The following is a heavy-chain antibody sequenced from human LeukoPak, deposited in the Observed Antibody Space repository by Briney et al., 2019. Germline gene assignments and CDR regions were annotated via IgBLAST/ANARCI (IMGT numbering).Heavy chain of an antibody. J-gene: IGHJ4*02. D-gene: IGHD1-20*01. Sequence: PSETLSLTCTVSGGSISSYYWSWIRQPPGKGLEWIGYIYYSGSTNFNPSLKSRLTISVDTSKNQFSLKVNSVTAADTAVYYCARHVGRITGVASRPYFDYWGQGALVTVSS. CDR2: IYYSGST. V-gene: IGHV4-59*08. CDR3: ARHVGRITGVASRPYFDY. CDR1: GGSISSYY.